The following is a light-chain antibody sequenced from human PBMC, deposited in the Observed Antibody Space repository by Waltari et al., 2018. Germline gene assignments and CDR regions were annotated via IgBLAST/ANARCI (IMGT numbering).Light chain of an antibody. CDR3: QTGGHGTWV. Sequence: QLVLTQSPSASASLGASVKPACTLSSGHSNNVIAWLQQRQEKGPRYLLKVSTDGSHNRGDDVPERFSGSSSGAERYLTIASLQSEDEADYFCQTGGHGTWVFGGGTKLTVL. J-gene: IGLJ3*02. CDR2: VSTDGSH. V-gene: IGLV4-69*01. CDR1: SGHSNNV.